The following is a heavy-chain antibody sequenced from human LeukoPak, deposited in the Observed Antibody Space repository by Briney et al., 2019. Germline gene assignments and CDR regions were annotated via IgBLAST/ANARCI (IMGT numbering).Heavy chain of an antibody. V-gene: IGHV3-74*01. D-gene: IGHD2-15*01. CDR1: GFTFSSYW. Sequence: GGSLRLSCAASGFTFSSYWMHWVRQAPGNGLVWVSRINSDGSSTSYADSVKGRFTISRDNAKNTLYLQMNSLRAEDTAVYYCARGRISLYGMDVWGQGTTVTVSS. CDR2: INSDGSST. J-gene: IGHJ6*02. CDR3: ARGRISLYGMDV.